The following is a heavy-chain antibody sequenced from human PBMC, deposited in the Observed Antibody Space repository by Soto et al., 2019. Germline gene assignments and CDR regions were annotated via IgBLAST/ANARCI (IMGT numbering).Heavy chain of an antibody. CDR1: GITFRKYW. V-gene: IGHV3-74*01. CDR2: ISSDGTTT. CDR3: AIQDCTNDVCLEAAVTVGGALEY. D-gene: IGHD2-8*01. Sequence: EVQLVESGGGLVQTGKALRLSCAASGITFRKYWIHWVRQAPGKGPVWVSYISSDGTTTDYADSVKGRFTISRDNAKNTLYLQIDSLRVEDTAVYYCAIQDCTNDVCLEAAVTVGGALEYWGQGAQVTVSS. J-gene: IGHJ4*02.